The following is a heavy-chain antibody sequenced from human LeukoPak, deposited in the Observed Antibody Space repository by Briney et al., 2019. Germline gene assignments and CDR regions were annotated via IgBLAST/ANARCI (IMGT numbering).Heavy chain of an antibody. J-gene: IGHJ4*01. Sequence: ASVKVSCKASGYTFTAHYIHWVRQAPGQGLEWMGRINPNSGGTNFAQKSQGRVTMTSDTSINTAYMELNSLRSDDTAVYYCARSKINAATLDHWGPGTLVTVSS. CDR2: INPNSGGT. V-gene: IGHV1-2*06. CDR1: GYTFTAHY. D-gene: IGHD2-15*01. CDR3: ARSKINAATLDH.